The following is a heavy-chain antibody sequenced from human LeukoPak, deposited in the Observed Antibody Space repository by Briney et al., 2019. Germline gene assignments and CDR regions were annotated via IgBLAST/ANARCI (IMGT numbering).Heavy chain of an antibody. D-gene: IGHD2-2*01. J-gene: IGHJ5*02. V-gene: IGHV1-2*06. CDR3: ARDQGPGSYCSSTSCYRNNWFDP. Sequence: ASVKVSCKASGYTFTGYYMHWVRQAPGQGLEWMGRINPNGGGTNYAQKFQGRVTMTRDTSISTAYMELSRLRSDDTAVYYCARDQGPGSYCSSTSCYRNNWFDPWGQGTLVTVSS. CDR1: GYTFTGYY. CDR2: INPNGGGT.